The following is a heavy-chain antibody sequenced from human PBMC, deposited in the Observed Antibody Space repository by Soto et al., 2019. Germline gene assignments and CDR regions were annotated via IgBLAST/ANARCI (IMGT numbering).Heavy chain of an antibody. V-gene: IGHV4-34*01. J-gene: IGHJ5*02. CDR1: GGSFSGYY. CDR3: ARGGLRRYNWFDP. D-gene: IGHD4-17*01. CDR2: INHSGST. Sequence: QVQLQQWGAGLLKPSETLSLTCAVYGGSFSGYYWSWIRQPPGKGLEWIGEINHSGSTNYNPSLKSRVTISVDTSKNQFSLKLSSVTAADTAVYYCARGGLRRYNWFDPWGQGTLVTVSS.